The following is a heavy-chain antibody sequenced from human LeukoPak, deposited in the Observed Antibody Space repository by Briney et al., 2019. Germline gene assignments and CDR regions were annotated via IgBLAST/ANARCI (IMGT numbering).Heavy chain of an antibody. J-gene: IGHJ4*02. CDR3: AKDLREYYYDSSGYFGPFDY. CDR1: GFTFSSYA. D-gene: IGHD3-22*01. CDR2: ISYDGSNK. Sequence: PGGSLRLSCAASGFTFSSYAMHWVRQAPGKGLEWVAVISYDGSNKYYADSVKGRFTISRDNSKNTLYLQMNSLRAEDTAVYYCAKDLREYYYDSSGYFGPFDYWGQGTLVTVSS. V-gene: IGHV3-30-3*01.